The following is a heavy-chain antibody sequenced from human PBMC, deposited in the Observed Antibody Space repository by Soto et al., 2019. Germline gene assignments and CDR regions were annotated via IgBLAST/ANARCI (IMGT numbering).Heavy chain of an antibody. CDR1: GDTFSNYA. V-gene: IGHV1-69*06. CDR2: IIPLFDSA. Sequence: SVKVSCKTSGDTFSNYAIRWVRQAPGQGLEWMGGIIPLFDSASYGQRSHDRVTITADKFTSTAYMELRSLTSEDTAVYYCAASTFQSGVSGYFYLEFWGQGTLVTVYS. D-gene: IGHD3-3*01. J-gene: IGHJ4*02. CDR3: AASTFQSGVSGYFYLEF.